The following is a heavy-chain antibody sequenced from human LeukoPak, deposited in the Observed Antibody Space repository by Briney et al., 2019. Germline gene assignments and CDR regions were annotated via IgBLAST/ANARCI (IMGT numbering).Heavy chain of an antibody. V-gene: IGHV3-30*04. CDR3: ARNGDVAAMFWYFDY. Sequence: PGRSLRLSCAASGFTFSSYAMHWVRQAPGKGLEWVAVISYDGSNKYYADSVKGRFTISRDNSKNTLYLQMNSLRAEDTAVYYCARNGDVAAMFWYFDYWGQGTLVTVSS. CDR1: GFTFSSYA. J-gene: IGHJ4*02. D-gene: IGHD2-15*01. CDR2: ISYDGSNK.